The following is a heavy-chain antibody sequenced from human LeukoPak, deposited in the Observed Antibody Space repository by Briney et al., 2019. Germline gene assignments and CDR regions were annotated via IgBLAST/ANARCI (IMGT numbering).Heavy chain of an antibody. V-gene: IGHV4-34*01. D-gene: IGHD2-15*01. CDR3: ARGFCRGESCYSGEYFQH. Sequence: PSETLSLTCGVHGESLNDYYWSRIRQSPGKGLEWIGEITHNGSTTFNPSLESRLTISVDTSKNQFFLKLTSVTAADASVYFCARGFCRGESCYSGEYFQHWGQGTLVTVSS. CDR1: GESLNDYY. J-gene: IGHJ1*01. CDR2: ITHNGST.